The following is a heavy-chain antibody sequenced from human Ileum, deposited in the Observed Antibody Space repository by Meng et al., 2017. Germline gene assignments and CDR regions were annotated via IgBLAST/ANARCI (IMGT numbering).Heavy chain of an antibody. V-gene: IGHV3-72*01. D-gene: IGHD3-3*01. Sequence: EVAVVGVGGGLVPPGESQRLSCAASGFTFSDQYMDWVRQAPGKGLEWVARVRNKENGYSTGYAASVEGRFTISRDDSKNSLYLQMNSLTTEDTAVYYCARGDFRVNWGQGTLVTASS. J-gene: IGHJ4*02. CDR3: ARGDFRVN. CDR2: VRNKENGYST. CDR1: GFTFSDQY.